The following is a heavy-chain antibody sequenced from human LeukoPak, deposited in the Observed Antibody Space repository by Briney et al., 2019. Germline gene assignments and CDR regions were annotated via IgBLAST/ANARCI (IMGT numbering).Heavy chain of an antibody. Sequence: PGGSLRLSCAASGFSVSSNFMTWVRQAPGKGLEWVSVIFSGGSTYYADSVKGRFTISRDNAKNSLYLQMNSLRAEDTAVYYCAKSFLDWGQGTLVTVSS. V-gene: IGHV3-53*01. J-gene: IGHJ4*02. CDR3: AKSFLD. D-gene: IGHD3-3*01. CDR1: GFSVSSNF. CDR2: IFSGGST.